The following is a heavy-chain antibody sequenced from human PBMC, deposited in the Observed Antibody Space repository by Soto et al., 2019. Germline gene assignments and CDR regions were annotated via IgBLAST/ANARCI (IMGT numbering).Heavy chain of an antibody. CDR2: IYYSGST. J-gene: IGHJ3*02. D-gene: IGHD3-9*01. CDR3: ATYYDILLYAFDI. CDR1: GGSVSSVSYY. Sequence: SETLSLTCTVSGGSVSSVSYYWSWIRQPPRKGLEWIGYIYYSGSTNYNPSLKSRVTISVDTSKNQFSLKLSSVTAADTAVYYCATYYDILLYAFDIWGQGTMVTVSS. V-gene: IGHV4-61*01.